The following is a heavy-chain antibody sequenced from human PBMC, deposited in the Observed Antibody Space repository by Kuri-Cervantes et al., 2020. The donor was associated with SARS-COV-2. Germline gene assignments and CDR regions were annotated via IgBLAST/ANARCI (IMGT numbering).Heavy chain of an antibody. J-gene: IGHJ4*02. CDR1: GVTFSSYA. CDR2: ISSNGGST. V-gene: IGHV3-64D*08. CDR3: VKDLAGSGSYYGDY. D-gene: IGHD1-26*01. Sequence: AGSLTLSCSVSGVTFSSYAMHWVRQAPGKGLEYVSAISSNGGSTYYADSVKGRFTISRDKSKNTLYLQMSSLRAEDTAVYYCVKDLAGSGSYYGDYWGQGTLVTVSS.